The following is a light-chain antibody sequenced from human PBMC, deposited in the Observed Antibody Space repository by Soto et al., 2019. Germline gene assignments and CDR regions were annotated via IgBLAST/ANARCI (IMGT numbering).Light chain of an antibody. CDR1: ESISTW. Sequence: DIQMTQSPSTLSASVGDRVTITCRPSESISTWLAWYQQKPGKAPKLLIYDASTLQTGVPSRFSGSGSGTKFTLTISSLQPDDFATYFCQHYNHYPFTFGQGTQLESK. J-gene: IGKJ2*01. V-gene: IGKV1-5*01. CDR3: QHYNHYPFT. CDR2: DAS.